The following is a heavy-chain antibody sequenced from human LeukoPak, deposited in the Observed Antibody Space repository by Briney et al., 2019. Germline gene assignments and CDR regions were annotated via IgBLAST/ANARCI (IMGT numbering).Heavy chain of an antibody. V-gene: IGHV4-31*03. Sequence: SETLSLTCTVSGGSVSSGGYYWNWIRQHLGKGLEWIGYIFSGGSTYYNPSLKSRVTISVDTSKTQFSLKLSSVTAADTAVYYCARWVNYGDYGTPHAFDIWGQGTMVTVSS. CDR3: ARWVNYGDYGTPHAFDI. J-gene: IGHJ3*02. D-gene: IGHD4-17*01. CDR2: IFSGGST. CDR1: GGSVSSGGYY.